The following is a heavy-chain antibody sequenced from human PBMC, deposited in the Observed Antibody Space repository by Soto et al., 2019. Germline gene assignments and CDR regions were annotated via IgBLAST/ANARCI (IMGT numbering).Heavy chain of an antibody. V-gene: IGHV1-69*01. J-gene: IGHJ6*02. CDR1: GGTFSSHA. CDR3: ARDVPLNYYDGTFSYYAMDV. D-gene: IGHD3-16*01. Sequence: QVQLVQSGAEVKKPGSSVKVSCKVSGGTFSSHAISWVRQAPGQGLEWMGGIIPFFKATSFAQKFQGRVTITADDSTSTAYMDLYSLGSEDTAVYYCARDVPLNYYDGTFSYYAMDVWGQGTTVTVSS. CDR2: IIPFFKAT.